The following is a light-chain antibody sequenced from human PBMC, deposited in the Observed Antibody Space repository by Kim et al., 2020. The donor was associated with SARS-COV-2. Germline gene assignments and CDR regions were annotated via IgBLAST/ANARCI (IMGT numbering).Light chain of an antibody. CDR1: QGISTY. V-gene: IGKV1-9*01. CDR2: DAT. J-gene: IGKJ3*01. CDR3: QQLNSFPPV. Sequence: IHLTQSPSSLSASVGDRVTITCRASQGISTYLAWYQQKPGKAPNLLIYDATTLQSWVPSRFSGGGSGTDFTLTISSLQPEDFATYYCQQLNSFPPVFGPGTKVDIK.